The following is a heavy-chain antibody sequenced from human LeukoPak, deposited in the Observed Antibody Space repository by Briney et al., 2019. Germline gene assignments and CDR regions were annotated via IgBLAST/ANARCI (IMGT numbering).Heavy chain of an antibody. CDR3: ARGAAGDDYNPHYFDY. V-gene: IGHV4-39*07. CDR1: GGSISSSSYY. Sequence: SETLSLTCTVSGGSISSSSYYWGWIRQPPGKGLEWIGSIYYSGSTYYNPSLKSRVTISVDTSKNQFSLKLSSVTAADTAVYYCARGAAGDDYNPHYFDYWGQGTLVTVPS. J-gene: IGHJ4*02. CDR2: IYYSGST. D-gene: IGHD5-24*01.